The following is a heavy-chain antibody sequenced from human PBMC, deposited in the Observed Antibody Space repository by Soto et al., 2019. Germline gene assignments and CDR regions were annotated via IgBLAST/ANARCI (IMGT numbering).Heavy chain of an antibody. J-gene: IGHJ4*02. CDR2: INHSGST. Sequence: QVQLQQWGAGLLKPSETLSLTCAVYGGSFSGYYWSWIRQPPGKGLEWIGEINHSGSTNYNPSLKRRVTISVDTSKNQFSLKVSSVTAADTAVYYCARDGDSSGYYFPFDYWGQGTLVTVSS. CDR3: ARDGDSSGYYFPFDY. CDR1: GGSFSGYY. V-gene: IGHV4-34*01. D-gene: IGHD3-22*01.